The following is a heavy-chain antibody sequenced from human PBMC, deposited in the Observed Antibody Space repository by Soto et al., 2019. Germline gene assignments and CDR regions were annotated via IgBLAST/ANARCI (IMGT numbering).Heavy chain of an antibody. CDR1: GGSMSSSSSYY. CDR2: ISDRGDT. J-gene: IGHJ4*02. CDR3: TRGLRRSPDY. Sequence: SETLSLTCTVSGGSMSSSSSYYWGWFRQPPGKGLEWIAAISDRGDTNYNPTLKSRLTVSFDTSKNQFSLQMHSVTAADTAFYYCTRGLRRSPDYWGQGTLVTVSS. V-gene: IGHV4-39*07.